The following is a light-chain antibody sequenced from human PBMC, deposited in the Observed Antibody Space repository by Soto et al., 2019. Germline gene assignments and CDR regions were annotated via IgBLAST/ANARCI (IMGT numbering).Light chain of an antibody. CDR2: GAS. CDR1: QSVSSN. J-gene: IGKJ5*01. Sequence: EVVMTQSPATLSVSPGEIATLSFMASQSVSSNLAWYQQKPGQAPRLLIYGASSRATGIPDRFSGSGSGTDFTLTISRLEPEDFAVYYCQQYGSSPPITFGQGTRLEIK. CDR3: QQYGSSPPIT. V-gene: IGKV3-20*01.